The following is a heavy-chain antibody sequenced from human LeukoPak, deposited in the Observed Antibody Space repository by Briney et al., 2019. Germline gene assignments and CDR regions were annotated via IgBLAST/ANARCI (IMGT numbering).Heavy chain of an antibody. CDR2: ISYSGST. V-gene: IGHV4-39*07. J-gene: IGHJ2*01. D-gene: IGHD4-17*01. CDR3: ARVNYGDYGTGYFDL. CDR1: GGSISSSNYY. Sequence: TSQTLSLTCTVSGGSISSSNYYWGWIRQPPGKGLEWIESISYSGSTYYNPSLKSRVTISLDRSKNQFSLKLSSVTAADTAVYYCARVNYGDYGTGYFDLWGRGTLVTVSS.